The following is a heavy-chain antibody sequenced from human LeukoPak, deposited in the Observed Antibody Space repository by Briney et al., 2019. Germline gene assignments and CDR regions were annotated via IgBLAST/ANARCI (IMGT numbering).Heavy chain of an antibody. CDR3: AKDIGMATIGIDY. J-gene: IGHJ4*02. D-gene: IGHD5-24*01. CDR2: ISWNSGSI. CDR1: GFTFDDYA. V-gene: IGHV3-9*01. Sequence: GRSLRLSCAASGFTFDDYAMHWVRQAPGKGLEWVSGISWNSGSIGYADSAKGRFTISRDNAKNSLYLQMNSLRAEDTALYYCAKDIGMATIGIDYWGQGTLVTVSS.